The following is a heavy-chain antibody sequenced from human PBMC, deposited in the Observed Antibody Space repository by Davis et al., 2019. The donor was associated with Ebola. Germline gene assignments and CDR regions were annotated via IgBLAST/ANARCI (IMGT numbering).Heavy chain of an antibody. J-gene: IGHJ4*02. V-gene: IGHV3-21*01. CDR2: ISSGSTYI. CDR1: GFTFSIFT. Sequence: GESLKISCAASGFTFSIFTMNWVRQAPGKGLEWVSSISSGSTYIHYADSLEGRFTISRDNAKNSLYLQMNSLRPEDTALYYCATDRLPRTVTNPTYWGQGTLVTVSS. D-gene: IGHD4-17*01. CDR3: ATDRLPRTVTNPTY.